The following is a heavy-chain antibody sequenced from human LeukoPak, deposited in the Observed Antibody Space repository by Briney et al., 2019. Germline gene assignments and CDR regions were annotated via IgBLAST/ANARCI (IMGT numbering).Heavy chain of an antibody. V-gene: IGHV3-7*01. CDR3: TGDTNLRY. Sequence: PGGSLRLSCATSGFTFSVYWMTWVRQAPGKGLEWVATMNHDGSEKYYVDSVKGRFTISRDNAKNSLYLLMNSLRAEDTAVYSCTGDTNLRYWGQGIPVTVSS. D-gene: IGHD1-14*01. CDR1: GFTFSVYW. J-gene: IGHJ4*02. CDR2: MNHDGSEK.